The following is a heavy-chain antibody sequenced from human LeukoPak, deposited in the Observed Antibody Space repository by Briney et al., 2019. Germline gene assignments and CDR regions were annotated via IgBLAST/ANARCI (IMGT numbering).Heavy chain of an antibody. CDR1: GGPIDITNY. D-gene: IGHD3-16*01. V-gene: IGHV4-4*02. CDR3: TRESRPFCPFGY. CDR2: IAHGGTT. J-gene: IGHJ4*02. Sequence: ASETLSLTCGVSGGPIDITNYWSWARQAPGKGLEWIGEIAHGGTTNYNLSLRSRVAMSLDWANNQFSLSLTSVTAADTAIYYCTRESRPFCPFGYWGQGVLVTVSS.